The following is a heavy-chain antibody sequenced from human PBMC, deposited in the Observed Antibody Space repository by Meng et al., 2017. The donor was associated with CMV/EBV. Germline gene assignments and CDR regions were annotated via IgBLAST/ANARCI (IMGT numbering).Heavy chain of an antibody. CDR1: GFAFRTYS. J-gene: IGHJ4*02. CDR3: ARAPPDADFDY. Sequence: VELGESGGRLVKPWGSLRLSCVASGFAFRTYSMSWVRQVPGKGLEWISSISSTSSYIYYADSLKGRFTVSRDNAKNSLYLQVSSLRADDTAVYYCARAPPDADFDYWGQGTLVTVSS. CDR2: ISSTSSYI. V-gene: IGHV3-21*01.